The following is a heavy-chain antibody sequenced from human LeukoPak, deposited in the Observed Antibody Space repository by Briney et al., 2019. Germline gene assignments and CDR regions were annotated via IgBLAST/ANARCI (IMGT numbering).Heavy chain of an antibody. CDR1: GGSIGSYY. CDR2: IYYSRST. J-gene: IGHJ4*02. Sequence: PSETLSLTCTVSGGSIGSYYWSWIRQPPGKGLELIGYIYYSRSTNYNPSLKSRVTISVDTSKNQFSLKLSSVTAADTAVYYCARAGFLAHFDYWGQGTLVTVSS. V-gene: IGHV4-59*01. CDR3: ARAGFLAHFDY. D-gene: IGHD3-3*01.